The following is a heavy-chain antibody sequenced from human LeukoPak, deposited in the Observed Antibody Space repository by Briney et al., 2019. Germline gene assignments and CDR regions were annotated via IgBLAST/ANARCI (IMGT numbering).Heavy chain of an antibody. Sequence: GGSLRLSCSASGFTFSEYFMHWVRQAPGQGLVWVSRINGDGTTTIYADSVKGRFTISRDSAKNTLYLEMNSLRAEDTAIYFCARRLDGTRWFDPWGQGTLVTVSS. D-gene: IGHD2-15*01. V-gene: IGHV3-74*01. J-gene: IGHJ5*02. CDR1: GFTFSEYF. CDR3: ARRLDGTRWFDP. CDR2: INGDGTTT.